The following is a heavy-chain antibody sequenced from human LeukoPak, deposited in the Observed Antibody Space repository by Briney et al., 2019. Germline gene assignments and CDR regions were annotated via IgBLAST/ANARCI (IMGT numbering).Heavy chain of an antibody. CDR1: GSSFITYW. CDR2: FYPGDSKN. D-gene: IGHD2-2*01. J-gene: IGHJ4*02. V-gene: IGHV5-51*03. Sequence: GDPLNTSCKASGSSFITYWSAWVRQLPGRGLGWMDVFYPGDSKNKYSPSFLGQVTFSAAKSISTAYLKWSSLKTWDSAIYYFARKRRICSTNCYPDYWGEGTLVTVSS. CDR3: ARKRRICSTNCYPDY.